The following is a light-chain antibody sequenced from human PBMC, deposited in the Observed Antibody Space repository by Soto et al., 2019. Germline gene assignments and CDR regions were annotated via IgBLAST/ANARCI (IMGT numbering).Light chain of an antibody. CDR3: QQYNSDWNT. J-gene: IGKJ5*01. V-gene: IGKV1-17*01. CDR1: QGIRND. Sequence: DIQMTQSPSSLSASAEDRGTLTCGASQGIRNDLGWYQQKPGKAPKXMIHKASSLQSGVPSRFSGSGSGTDFTLTISSLHPDDFATYYCQQYNSDWNTFGQGTRLEIK. CDR2: KAS.